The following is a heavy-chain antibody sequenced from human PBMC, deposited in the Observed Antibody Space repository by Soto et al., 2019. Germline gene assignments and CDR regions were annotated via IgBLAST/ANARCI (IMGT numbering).Heavy chain of an antibody. CDR3: ARLQDSSGWYGWFDP. J-gene: IGHJ5*02. Sequence: ETLSLTCTFSGGSISSYYWSWIRQPPGKGLEWIGYIYYSGSTNYNPSLKSRVTISVDTSKNQFSLKLSSVTAADTAMYYCARLQDSSGWYGWFDPWGQGTPVTVSS. CDR1: GGSISSYY. CDR2: IYYSGST. V-gene: IGHV4-59*01. D-gene: IGHD6-19*01.